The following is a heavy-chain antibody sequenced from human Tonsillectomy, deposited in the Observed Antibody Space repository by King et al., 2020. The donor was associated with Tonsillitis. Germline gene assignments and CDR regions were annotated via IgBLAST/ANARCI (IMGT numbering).Heavy chain of an antibody. D-gene: IGHD2-15*01. J-gene: IGHJ6*02. Sequence: VQLQQWGAGLLKPSETLSLTCAVYGGSFSGYYWTWIRQPPEGRLQWIGEINHRGKTNYISSLKSRVTISVDTSKDQFSLRLSSVTAADTAVYYCARGRGYCSAGPCPRNSYYYYGLDVWGQGTTVIVSS. CDR1: GGSFSGYY. CDR2: INHRGKT. CDR3: ARGRGYCSAGPCPRNSYYYYGLDV. V-gene: IGHV4-34*01.